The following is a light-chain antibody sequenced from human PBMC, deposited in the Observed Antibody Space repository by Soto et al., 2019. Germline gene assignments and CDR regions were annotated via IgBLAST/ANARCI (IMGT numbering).Light chain of an antibody. Sequence: EIMRTQNTDTLSVSPGERATLSCRASQSVNSNLAWYQQKPGQAPRLLIHGATTRATGIPARFSRSGSGTDFTLTISSLEPEDFAVYHCQQRSNSPITSGQGTLLEIK. CDR2: GAT. V-gene: IGKV3-11*01. CDR3: QQRSNSPIT. CDR1: QSVNSN. J-gene: IGKJ5*01.